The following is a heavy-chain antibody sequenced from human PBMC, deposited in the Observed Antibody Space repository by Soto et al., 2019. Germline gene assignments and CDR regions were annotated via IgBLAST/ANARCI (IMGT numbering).Heavy chain of an antibody. CDR2: IAYDGHAD. CDR1: GFSFSSYG. Sequence: QVQLVESGGGVVQPGRSLRLSCTASGFSFSSYGMHWVRQAPGKGLEWVASIAYDGHADYYADSVQGRFTISRDNFKNTLYLQMDSLRAEDTAVYFCARDGRLRLVLIYSFEYWGQGALLTVSS. J-gene: IGHJ4*02. V-gene: IGHV3-30*03. D-gene: IGHD2-8*01. CDR3: ARDGRLRLVLIYSFEY.